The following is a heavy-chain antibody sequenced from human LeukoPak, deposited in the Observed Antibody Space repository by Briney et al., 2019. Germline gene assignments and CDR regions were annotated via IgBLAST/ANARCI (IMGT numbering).Heavy chain of an antibody. J-gene: IGHJ4*02. Sequence: ASVKVSCKASGGTFSSDAISWVRQAPGQGLEWMGWISAYNGNTNYAQKLQGRVTMTTDTSTSTAYMELRSLRSDDTAVYYCASVDTDYWDQGTLVTVSS. CDR1: GGTFSSDA. CDR3: ASVDTDY. CDR2: ISAYNGNT. V-gene: IGHV1-18*01.